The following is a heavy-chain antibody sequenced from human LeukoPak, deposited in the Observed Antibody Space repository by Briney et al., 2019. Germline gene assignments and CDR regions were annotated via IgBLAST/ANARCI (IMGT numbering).Heavy chain of an antibody. CDR2: IYYSGST. J-gene: IGHJ4*02. D-gene: IGHD5-18*01. CDR1: GGSISSSSYY. V-gene: IGHV4-39*01. Sequence: SETLSLTCTVSGGSISSSSYYWGWIRQPPGKGLEWIGGIYYSGSTYYNPSLKSRVTISVDTSKNQSSLKLSSVTAADTAVYYCARGPQGTWIQLWKFDYWGQGTLVTVSS. CDR3: ARGPQGTWIQLWKFDY.